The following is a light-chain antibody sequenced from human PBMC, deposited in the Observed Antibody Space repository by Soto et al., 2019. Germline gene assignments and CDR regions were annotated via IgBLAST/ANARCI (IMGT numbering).Light chain of an antibody. V-gene: IGLV7-46*01. CDR1: TGAVTSGHY. CDR2: NTS. J-gene: IGLJ3*02. Sequence: QAVVTQEPSLTVSPGGTVTLTCGSSTGAVTSGHYPYWFQQKPGQAPRTLVYNTSDKHSWAPARFSGSLLGGKAALTLSGAQPEDEAEYYCLLSYSGARVYGGGTKLTVL. CDR3: LLSYSGARV.